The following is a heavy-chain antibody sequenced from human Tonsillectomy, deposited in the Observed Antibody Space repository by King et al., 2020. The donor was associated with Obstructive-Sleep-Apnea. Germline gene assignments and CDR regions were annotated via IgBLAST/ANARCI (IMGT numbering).Heavy chain of an antibody. D-gene: IGHD6-25*01. V-gene: IGHV1-18*04. CDR2: ISTYSGNT. J-gene: IGHJ5*02. CDR3: ARHRGPPPPDNWFDP. CDR1: GYTFFSYD. Sequence: QLVQSGAEVKKPGASVKVSCKASGYTFFSYDVSWVRQAPGQGLEWMGWISTYSGNTNYAQKFQGRVTMTTDTSTTTAYMELRSLRSDDTAVYYCARHRGPPPPDNWFDPWGQGTLVTVSS.